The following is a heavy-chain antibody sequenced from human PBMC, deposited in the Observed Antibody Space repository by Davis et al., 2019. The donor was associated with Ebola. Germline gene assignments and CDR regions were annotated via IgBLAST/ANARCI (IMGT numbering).Heavy chain of an antibody. D-gene: IGHD2-15*01. CDR3: ARDGGYCSGGSCYSGGWFDP. V-gene: IGHV3-21*05. CDR2: ISSSSSYT. J-gene: IGHJ5*02. CDR1: GFPFSSYG. Sequence: PGGSLRLSCAASGFPFSSYGFHWVRQAPGKGLEWVSYISSSSSYTNYADSVKGRFTISRDNAKNSLYLQMNSLRAEDTAVYYCARDGGYCSGGSCYSGGWFDPWGQGTLVTVSS.